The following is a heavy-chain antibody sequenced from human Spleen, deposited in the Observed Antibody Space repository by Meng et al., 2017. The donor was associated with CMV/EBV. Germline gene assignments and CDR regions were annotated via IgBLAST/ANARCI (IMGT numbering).Heavy chain of an antibody. Sequence: SCAASGFTVSRNYMSWVRQTPGKGLEWVSIIYTGGNTFYTESVKGRFAISRDSSKNTLYLQMNSLRVEDTAMYYCASGSIFGVTASDSWGQGTLVTVSS. CDR1: GFTVSRNY. J-gene: IGHJ4*02. CDR2: IYTGGNT. CDR3: ASGSIFGVTASDS. V-gene: IGHV3-53*01. D-gene: IGHD3-3*01.